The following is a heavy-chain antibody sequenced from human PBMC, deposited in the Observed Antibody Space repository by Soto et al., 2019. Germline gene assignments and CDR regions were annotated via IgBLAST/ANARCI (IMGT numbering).Heavy chain of an antibody. CDR3: ARDRLSGYEKDPLYYYYYGMDV. Sequence: SETLSLTCTVSGGSISSGGYYWSWIRQHPGKGLEWIGYIYYSGSTYYNPSLKSRVTISVDTSKNQFSLKLSSVTAADTAVYYCARDRLSGYEKDPLYYYYYGMDVWGQGTTVTVSS. CDR2: IYYSGST. J-gene: IGHJ6*02. D-gene: IGHD5-12*01. V-gene: IGHV4-31*03. CDR1: GGSISSGGYY.